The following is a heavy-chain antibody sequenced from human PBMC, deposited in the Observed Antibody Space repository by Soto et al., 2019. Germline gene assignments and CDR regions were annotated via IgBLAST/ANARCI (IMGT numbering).Heavy chain of an antibody. CDR1: GYSFTSYW. CDR2: IYPGDSDT. J-gene: IGHJ5*02. V-gene: IGHV5-51*01. Sequence: GESLKISCKGSGYSFTSYWIGWVRQMPGKDLEWMGIIYPGDSDTRYSPSFQGQVTISADKSISTAFLLCRSLKASDPAMYYCARHLAPPYCSSTSSYNWFDPWGQGTLVTVSS. D-gene: IGHD2-2*01. CDR3: ARHLAPPYCSSTSSYNWFDP.